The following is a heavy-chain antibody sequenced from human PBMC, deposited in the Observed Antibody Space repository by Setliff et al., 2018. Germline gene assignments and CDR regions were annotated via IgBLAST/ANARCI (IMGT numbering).Heavy chain of an antibody. CDR1: GESFDNHY. D-gene: IGHD3-22*01. Sequence: KASETLSLTCAVYGESFDNHYWTWIRQPPGERLEWIGEINHRGFTDYKPSLKSRLTMSVDTSRNQFSLNLGSVTAADTGVYYCARDTSSDWAAWFDPWSQGVLVTVSS. CDR2: INHRGFT. V-gene: IGHV4-34*01. J-gene: IGHJ5*02. CDR3: ARDTSSDWAAWFDP.